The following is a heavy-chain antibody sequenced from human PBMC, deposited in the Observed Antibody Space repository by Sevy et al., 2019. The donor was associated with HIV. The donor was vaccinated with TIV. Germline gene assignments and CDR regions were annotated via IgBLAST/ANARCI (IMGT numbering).Heavy chain of an antibody. V-gene: IGHV3-30*02. Sequence: GGSLRLSCAASVFIFSTYAMHWVRQAPGKGLEWVAFIRHDGNNNYYADSLKGRFTISRDNSKNTLYLQMNSLRSEDTAVYYCAKESGYSYGYDYWGQGTLVTVSS. CDR3: AKESGYSYGYDY. D-gene: IGHD5-18*01. CDR2: IRHDGNNN. CDR1: VFIFSTYA. J-gene: IGHJ4*02.